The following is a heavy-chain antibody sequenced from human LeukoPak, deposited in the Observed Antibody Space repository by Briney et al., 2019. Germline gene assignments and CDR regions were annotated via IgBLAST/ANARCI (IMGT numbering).Heavy chain of an antibody. CDR2: INPNSGGT. CDR1: GYTFTGYY. J-gene: IGHJ6*03. Sequence: ASVKVSCKASGYTFTGYYMHWVRQAPGQGLEWMGWINPNSGGTNYAQKFQGRVTMTRDTSISTAYMELSRLRSDDTAVYYCARDYYDSSGYYSYYYYYMDVWGKGTTVTISS. D-gene: IGHD3-22*01. CDR3: ARDYYDSSGYYSYYYYYMDV. V-gene: IGHV1-2*02.